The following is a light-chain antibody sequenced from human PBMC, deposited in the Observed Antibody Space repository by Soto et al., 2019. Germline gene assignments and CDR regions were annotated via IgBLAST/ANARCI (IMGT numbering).Light chain of an antibody. CDR2: AAS. Sequence: EIVLTQSPGTLSLSPGERATLSCRASQSVSSSYLAWYQQKPGQAPRLLIYAASSRATGIADRFSGSGSGTDFTLTISSLEPEDFAVYYCQQYGSSPMYTFGQGTKLEIK. CDR1: QSVSSSY. CDR3: QQYGSSPMYT. J-gene: IGKJ2*01. V-gene: IGKV3-20*01.